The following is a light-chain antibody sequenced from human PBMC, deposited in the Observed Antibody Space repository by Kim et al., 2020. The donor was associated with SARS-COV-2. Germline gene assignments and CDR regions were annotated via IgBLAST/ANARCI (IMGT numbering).Light chain of an antibody. CDR3: RQHYDTLKLT. J-gene: IGKJ4*01. Sequence: DIQMTQSPSSLSASVGDRVTITCRASQNIRNSLAWYQHKPGKPPKLLLSAASRLESGVPSRFTGSGSGADYSLTISSMQPEDFATYYCRQHYDTLKLTFGGGTKVDIK. CDR1: QNIRNS. V-gene: IGKV1-NL1*01. CDR2: AAS.